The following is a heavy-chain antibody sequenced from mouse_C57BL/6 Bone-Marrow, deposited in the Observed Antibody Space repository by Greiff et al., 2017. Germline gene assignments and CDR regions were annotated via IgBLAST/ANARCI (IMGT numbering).Heavy chain of an antibody. CDR3: AIPASPTAPAWFAY. CDR2: VYPYNGGT. CDR1: GFTFTDYY. D-gene: IGHD1-2*01. V-gene: IGHV1-36*01. Sequence: VQLKESGPVLVKPGPSVKISCKASGFTFTDYYMHWVKQSHGQSLEWIGLVYPYNGGTSYNQKFKGKATLTVDTSSSTAYMELNSLTSEDSAVYYCAIPASPTAPAWFAYWGRGTLVTVSA. J-gene: IGHJ3*01.